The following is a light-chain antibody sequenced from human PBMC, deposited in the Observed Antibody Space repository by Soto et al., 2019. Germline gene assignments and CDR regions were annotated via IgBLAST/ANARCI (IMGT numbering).Light chain of an antibody. J-gene: IGLJ2*01. CDR3: AVWDDNLSVYVV. CDR1: SSDIGSNH. Sequence: QSVLTQPPSASGTPGQRVTISCSGSSSDIGSNHVFWYQQLPGTAPKLLIYRNNQRPLGVPDRFSGSKSGTSASLAISGLRSEDEADYYCAVWDDNLSVYVVFGGGTKLTVL. CDR2: RNN. V-gene: IGLV1-47*01.